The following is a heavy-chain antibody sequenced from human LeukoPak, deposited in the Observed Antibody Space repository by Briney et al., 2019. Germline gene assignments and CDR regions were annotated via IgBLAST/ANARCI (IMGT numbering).Heavy chain of an antibody. Sequence: ASVKVSCKASGYTFTSYYMHWVRQAPGQGLEWMGLINPTGGSAGYAQKFQGRVTMTRDMSTSTDYMELSSLRSEDTAIYYCARDNSVGDNAWWFDPWGQGTLVTVSS. J-gene: IGHJ5*01. CDR3: ARDNSVGDNAWWFDP. CDR1: GYTFTSYY. CDR2: INPTGGSA. V-gene: IGHV1-46*01. D-gene: IGHD1-26*01.